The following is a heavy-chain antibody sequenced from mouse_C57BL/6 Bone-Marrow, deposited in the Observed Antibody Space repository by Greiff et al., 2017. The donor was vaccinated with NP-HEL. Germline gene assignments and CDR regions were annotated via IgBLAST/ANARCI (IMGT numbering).Heavy chain of an antibody. CDR2: IDPETGGT. Sequence: QVQLQQSGAELVRPGASVTLSCKASGYTFTDYEMHWVKQTPVHGLEWIGAIDPETGGTAYNQKFKGKAILTADKSSSTAYMELRSLTSEDSAVYYCTRDYYGSRNLDYWGHGTTLTVSS. CDR3: TRDYYGSRNLDY. J-gene: IGHJ2*01. D-gene: IGHD1-1*01. V-gene: IGHV1-15*01. CDR1: GYTFTDYE.